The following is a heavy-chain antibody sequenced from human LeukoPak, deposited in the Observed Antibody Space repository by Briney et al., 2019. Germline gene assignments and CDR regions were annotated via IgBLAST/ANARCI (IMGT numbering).Heavy chain of an antibody. CDR2: IIPIFGTA. CDR1: GGTFISYA. CDR3: ARGPGHGWYECNY. Sequence: VKVSCKASGGTFISYAISWVGQAPGQGREGMGGIIPIFGTANYAQKFQGRVTIPADKSTSTPYMQLSSLRSEDTAVYYCARGPGHGWYECNYWGQGTLVTVSS. V-gene: IGHV1-69*06. J-gene: IGHJ4*02. D-gene: IGHD6-19*01.